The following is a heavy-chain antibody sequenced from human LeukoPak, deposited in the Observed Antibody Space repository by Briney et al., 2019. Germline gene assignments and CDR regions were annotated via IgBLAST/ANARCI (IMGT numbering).Heavy chain of an antibody. CDR3: ARDSRVGYDILTGYWDFDY. V-gene: IGHV1-46*01. CDR1: GYTFTSYY. Sequence: ASVKVSCKASGYTFTSYYMHWVRQAPEQGLEWMGIINPSGGSTSYAQKFQGRVTMTRDTSTSTVYMELSSLRSEDTAVYYCARDSRVGYDILTGYWDFDYWGQGTLVTVSS. J-gene: IGHJ4*02. CDR2: INPSGGST. D-gene: IGHD3-9*01.